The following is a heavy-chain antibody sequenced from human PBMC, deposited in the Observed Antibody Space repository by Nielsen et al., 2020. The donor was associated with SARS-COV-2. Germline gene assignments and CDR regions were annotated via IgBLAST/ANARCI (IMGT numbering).Heavy chain of an antibody. D-gene: IGHD3-10*01. Sequence: LRLSCAISGASVSSNSAAWNWIRQSPSRGLEWLGRTYYRSKWYNDYAVSVKSRITINPDTSKNQFSLQLNSVTPEDTAVYYCARGSVPPITMVRGVITDFDYWGQGTLVTVSS. V-gene: IGHV6-1*01. CDR1: GASVSSNSAA. CDR3: ARGSVPPITMVRGVITDFDY. CDR2: TYYRSKWYN. J-gene: IGHJ4*02.